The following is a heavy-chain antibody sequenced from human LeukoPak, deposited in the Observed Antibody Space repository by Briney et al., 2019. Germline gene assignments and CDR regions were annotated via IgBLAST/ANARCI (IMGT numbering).Heavy chain of an antibody. J-gene: IGHJ3*01. Sequence: GGSLRLSCAASGFSFRRYAMNWVRQAPGRVLEWVAVISGPGPSTVYADSVKGRFTISRDNSKNTLFLQLDSLRVEDTAIYYCAKEEMPHAFDLWGQGTMVTVSS. D-gene: IGHD5-24*01. CDR3: AKEEMPHAFDL. V-gene: IGHV3-23*01. CDR1: GFSFRRYA. CDR2: ISGPGPST.